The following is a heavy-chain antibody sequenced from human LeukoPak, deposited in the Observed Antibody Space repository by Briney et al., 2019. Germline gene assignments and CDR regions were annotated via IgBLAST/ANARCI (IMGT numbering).Heavy chain of an antibody. CDR3: ARDGRPLDY. CDR1: GFTFSSHW. Sequence: PGGSLRLSCAGSGFTFSSHWIGWVRQAPGKGLEWVAHINQDGSQKYYVDSVKGRFTISRDSAKNSLYLQMNSLRVEDTAVYYCARDGRPLDYWGQGTLVTVSS. CDR2: INQDGSQK. J-gene: IGHJ4*02. V-gene: IGHV3-7*03.